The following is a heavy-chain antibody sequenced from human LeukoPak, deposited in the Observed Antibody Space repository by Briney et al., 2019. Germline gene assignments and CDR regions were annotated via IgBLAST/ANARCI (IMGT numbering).Heavy chain of an antibody. J-gene: IGHJ4*02. V-gene: IGHV3-30*04. D-gene: IGHD5-18*01. CDR3: ARDLGETQLWSSSFDY. Sequence: PGGSLRLSCAASGFTFSSYAMHWVRQAPGKGLEWVAVISYDGSNKYYADSVKGRFTISRDNSKNTLYLQMNSLRAEDTAVYYCARDLGETQLWSSSFDYWGQGTLVTVSS. CDR1: GFTFSSYA. CDR2: ISYDGSNK.